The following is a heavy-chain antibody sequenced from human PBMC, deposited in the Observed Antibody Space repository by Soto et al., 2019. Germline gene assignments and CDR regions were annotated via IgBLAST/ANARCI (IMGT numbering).Heavy chain of an antibody. Sequence: ASVKVSCKASGYTLNTYYMHWVRQAPGQGPEWMGIINPRGGGTTYAQNFQDRVTMTSDTSSSTVYMELSSLRSEDTVVYYCARGGGFSPYYYNLDVWGQGTTVTVSS. CDR3: ARGGGFSPYYYNLDV. D-gene: IGHD2-15*01. V-gene: IGHV1-46*02. CDR1: GYTLNTYY. CDR2: INPRGGGT. J-gene: IGHJ6*02.